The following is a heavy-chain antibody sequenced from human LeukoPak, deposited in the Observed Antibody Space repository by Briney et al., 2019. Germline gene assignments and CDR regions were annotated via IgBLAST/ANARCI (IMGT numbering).Heavy chain of an antibody. J-gene: IGHJ4*02. CDR2: ISSSGSTI. D-gene: IGHD1-26*01. CDR3: ARDLAVGPTILGMDY. V-gene: IGHV3-48*03. CDR1: GFTFSSYE. Sequence: PGGSLRLSCAASGFTFSSYEMNWVRQAPGKGQEWVSYISSSGSTIYYADSVKGRFTISRDNAKNSLYLRMNSLRAEDTAVYYCARDLAVGPTILGMDYWGQGTLVTVSS.